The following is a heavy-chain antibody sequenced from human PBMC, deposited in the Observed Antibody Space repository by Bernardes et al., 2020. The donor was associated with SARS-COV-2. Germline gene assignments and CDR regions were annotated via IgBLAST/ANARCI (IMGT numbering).Heavy chain of an antibody. V-gene: IGHV4-4*02. CDR2: IYHSGST. Sequence: SETLSLTCAVSGGSISSSNWWSWVRQPPGKGLEWIGEIYHSGSTNYNPSLKSRVTISVDKSKNQFSLKLSSVTAADTAVYYCARAGKVGSSWYQTYYYYGMDVWGQGTTVTVSS. CDR3: ARAGKVGSSWYQTYYYYGMDV. D-gene: IGHD6-13*01. J-gene: IGHJ6*02. CDR1: GGSISSSNW.